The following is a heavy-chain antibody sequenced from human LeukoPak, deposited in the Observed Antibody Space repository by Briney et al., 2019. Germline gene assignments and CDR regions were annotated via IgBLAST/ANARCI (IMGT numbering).Heavy chain of an antibody. D-gene: IGHD3-10*01. V-gene: IGHV3-66*01. Sequence: GGSLRLSCAASGFTVSSNYMSWVRQAPGKGLEWVSVIYSGGSTYYADSVKGRFTISRDNSKNTLYLQMNSLRAEDTAVYYCAREDLLLWFGELSYMDVWGKGTTVTVSS. CDR3: AREDLLLWFGELSYMDV. CDR1: GFTVSSNY. J-gene: IGHJ6*03. CDR2: IYSGGST.